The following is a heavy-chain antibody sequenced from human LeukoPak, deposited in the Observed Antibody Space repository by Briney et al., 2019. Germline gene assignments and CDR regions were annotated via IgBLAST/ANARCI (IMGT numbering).Heavy chain of an antibody. CDR3: AKDTSIGKYCTSGVCSPFDY. Sequence: GGSLRLSCAASGFTFSGYTMSWVRQAPGKGLEWVSGIVFSGAYSYYADSVKGRFTISRDNSKNTLYLHVNSLRAEDTAVYYCAKDTSIGKYCTSGVCSPFDYWGQGTLVTVSS. CDR1: GFTFSGYT. V-gene: IGHV3-23*01. CDR2: IVFSGAYS. D-gene: IGHD2-8*01. J-gene: IGHJ4*02.